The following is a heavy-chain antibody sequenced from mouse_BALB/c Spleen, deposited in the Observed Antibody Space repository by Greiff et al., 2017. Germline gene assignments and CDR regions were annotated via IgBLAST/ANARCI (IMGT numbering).Heavy chain of an antibody. D-gene: IGHD2-14*01. J-gene: IGHJ4*01. Sequence: EVKLQESGPGLVKPSQSLSLTCSVTGYSITSGYYWNWIRQFPGNKLEWMGYISYDGSNNYNPSLKNRISITRDTSKNQFFLKLNSVTTEDTATYDCARDYYRYDDAMDYWGQGTSVTVSS. V-gene: IGHV3-6*02. CDR3: ARDYYRYDDAMDY. CDR2: ISYDGSN. CDR1: GYSITSGYY.